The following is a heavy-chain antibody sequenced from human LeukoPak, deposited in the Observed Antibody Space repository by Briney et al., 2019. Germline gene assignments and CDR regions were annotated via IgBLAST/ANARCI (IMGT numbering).Heavy chain of an antibody. J-gene: IGHJ4*02. D-gene: IGHD5-12*01. CDR2: FTAYSGASI. CDR3: ARGTYSGYDSSFDY. Sequence: GGSLRLSCTASGFTFSSYNMNWVRQASGKGLEWVSSFTAYSGASIYYADSARGRFTISRDNAKNSLYLQINSLRAEDTAVYFCARGTYSGYDSSFDYWGQGTLVTVSS. CDR1: GFTFSSYN. V-gene: IGHV3-21*01.